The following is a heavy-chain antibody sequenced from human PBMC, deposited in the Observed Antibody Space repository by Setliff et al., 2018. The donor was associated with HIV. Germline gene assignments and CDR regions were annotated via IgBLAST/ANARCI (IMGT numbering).Heavy chain of an antibody. CDR2: ISSNTGNP. J-gene: IGHJ3*02. Sequence: ASVKVSCKASGYIFTSYALNWVRQVPGQGVEWMGWISSNTGNPTYGQDFTGRFVFSLDTSVNTAYLQITTLKAEDSAMYYCARTNIYSDAFDIWGQGTMGTVSS. D-gene: IGHD2-21*01. V-gene: IGHV7-4-1*02. CDR3: ARTNIYSDAFDI. CDR1: GYIFTSYA.